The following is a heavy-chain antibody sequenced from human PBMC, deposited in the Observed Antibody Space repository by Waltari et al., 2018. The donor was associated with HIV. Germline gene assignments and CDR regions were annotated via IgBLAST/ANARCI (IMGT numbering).Heavy chain of an antibody. CDR1: GFTFKTYS. CDR3: GAFLCAEDCRDGFDV. V-gene: IGHV3-21*06. CDR2: ISDDSAFS. J-gene: IGHJ3*01. Sequence: ESGGGRAKPGGTLKLSCSGSGFTFKTYSVSWIRQTPGRGLEGISLISDDSAFSDYAESVKGRFTVSRDNGRNSVFLQINDVRAEDTATYFCGAFLCAEDCRDGFDVWGQGTMVTVS. D-gene: IGHD2-21*02.